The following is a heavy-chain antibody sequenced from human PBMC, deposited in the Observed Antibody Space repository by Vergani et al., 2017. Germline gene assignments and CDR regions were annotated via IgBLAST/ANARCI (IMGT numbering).Heavy chain of an antibody. Sequence: QVQLVQSGAEVKKPGSSVKVSCKASGGTFSSYAISWVRQAPGQGLEWMGGIIPIFGTANYAQKFQGRVTITADESTSTAYMELSSLRSEDTAVYYCARTYYYDSSGYSHWYFDLWGRGTLVTVSS. CDR1: GGTFSSYA. CDR2: IIPIFGTA. D-gene: IGHD3-22*01. CDR3: ARTYYYDSSGYSHWYFDL. V-gene: IGHV1-69*01. J-gene: IGHJ2*01.